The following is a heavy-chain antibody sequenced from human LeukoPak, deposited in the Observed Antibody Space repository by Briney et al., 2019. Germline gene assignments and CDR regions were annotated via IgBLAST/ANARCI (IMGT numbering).Heavy chain of an antibody. Sequence: TGGSLRLSCAASGFTFSSYAMSWVRQAPGKGLEWVSAISGSGGNTYYADSVKGRFTISRDNSKNTLYLQMNSLRAEDTAVYYCAKYRTTGETTEFDPWGQGTLVTVSS. V-gene: IGHV3-23*01. J-gene: IGHJ5*02. D-gene: IGHD4-17*01. CDR1: GFTFSSYA. CDR2: ISGSGGNT. CDR3: AKYRTTGETTEFDP.